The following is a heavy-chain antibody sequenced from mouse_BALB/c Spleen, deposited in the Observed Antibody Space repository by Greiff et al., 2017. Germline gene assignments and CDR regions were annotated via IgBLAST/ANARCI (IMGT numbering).Heavy chain of an antibody. CDR2: ISNGGGST. J-gene: IGHJ2*01. CDR3: ARQGFDY. CDR1: GFTFSSYT. Sequence: DVQLVESGGGLVQPGGSLKLSCAASGFTFSSYTMSWVRQTPEKRLEWVAYISNGGGSTYYPDTVKGRFTISRDNAKNTLYLQMSSLKSEDTAMYYCARQGFDYWGQGTTLTVSS. V-gene: IGHV5-12-2*01.